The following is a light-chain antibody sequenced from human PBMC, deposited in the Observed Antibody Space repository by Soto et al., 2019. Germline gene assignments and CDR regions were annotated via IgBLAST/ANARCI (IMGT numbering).Light chain of an antibody. Sequence: EIVLTQSPAILSVSPVERAKLSFISIQSISRSLACYQQKPGQAPRLLIYGASTRATGIPARFSGSGSGTEFTLTIRSLQSEDFAVYYCQQYNNWPPWKCGQGTKVDIK. CDR2: GAS. CDR1: QSISRS. J-gene: IGKJ1*01. V-gene: IGKV3-15*01. CDR3: QQYNNWPPWK.